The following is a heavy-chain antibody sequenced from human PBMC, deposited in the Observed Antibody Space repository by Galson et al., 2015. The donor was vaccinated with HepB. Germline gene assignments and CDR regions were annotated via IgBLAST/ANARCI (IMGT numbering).Heavy chain of an antibody. CDR1: GFTFSSYA. CDR3: AKDRVRGIVVVPHFDY. J-gene: IGHJ4*02. CDR2: ISGSGGST. V-gene: IGHV3-23*01. Sequence: SLRLSCAASGFTFSSYAMSWVRQAPGKGLEWVSAISGSGGSTYYADSVKGRFTISRDNSKNTLYLQMNSLRAEDTAVYYCAKDRVRGIVVVPHFDYWGQGTLVTVSS. D-gene: IGHD6-19*01.